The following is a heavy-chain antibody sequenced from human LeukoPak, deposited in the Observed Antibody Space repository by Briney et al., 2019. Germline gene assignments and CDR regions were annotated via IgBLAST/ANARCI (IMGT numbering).Heavy chain of an antibody. Sequence: GGSLRLSCAASGFTLSNYGMHWVRQAPGKGLEWVAGIRHDESNKYFTDSVKGRFTISRDNARNTLYLQMNSLRAEDTAVYYCARDGFLGPVTAYLDYWGQGTPVTVSS. J-gene: IGHJ4*02. V-gene: IGHV3-33*01. CDR2: IRHDESNK. D-gene: IGHD2-21*02. CDR3: ARDGFLGPVTAYLDY. CDR1: GFTLSNYG.